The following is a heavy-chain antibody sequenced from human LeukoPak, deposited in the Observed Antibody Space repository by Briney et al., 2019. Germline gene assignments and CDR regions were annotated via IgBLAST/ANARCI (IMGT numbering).Heavy chain of an antibody. D-gene: IGHD6-19*01. CDR1: GFTLRTYD. Sequence: GGSLRLSCAASGFTLRTYDMHWVRQATGEGLEWVSVIGIAGETYYLGSVKGRFTISREDGENSLYLQMNALRAGDTAVYYCARAVAGSYFDYWGQGTVVTVSS. CDR3: ARAVAGSYFDY. CDR2: IGIAGET. J-gene: IGHJ4*02. V-gene: IGHV3-13*01.